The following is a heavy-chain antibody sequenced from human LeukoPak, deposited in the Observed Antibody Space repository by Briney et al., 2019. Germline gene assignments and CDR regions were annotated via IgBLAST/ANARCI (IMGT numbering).Heavy chain of an antibody. CDR1: GYTFTGYY. D-gene: IGHD1-26*01. J-gene: IGHJ3*02. Sequence: ASVKVSCKASGYTFTGYYMHWVRQAPGQGLEWMGWINPNSGGTNYAQKFQGRVTMTRDTSISTAYMELSRLRSDDTAVYYCARVGSSGSYGAEGAFDIWGQGTMVTVSS. CDR3: ARVGSSGSYGAEGAFDI. CDR2: INPNSGGT. V-gene: IGHV1-2*02.